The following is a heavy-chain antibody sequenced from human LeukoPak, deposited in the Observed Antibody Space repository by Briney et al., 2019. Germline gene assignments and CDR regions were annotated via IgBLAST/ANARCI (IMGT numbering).Heavy chain of an antibody. CDR3: AREVVGVAVGGRLFDY. Sequence: SETLSLTCTVSGGSLSSYYWSWIRQPPGKGLEWIGYIYYSGSTNYNPSLKSRVTISVDTAKNQFSLKLSSVTAADTAVYYCAREVVGVAVGGRLFDYWGQGTLVTVSS. V-gene: IGHV4-59*01. CDR1: GGSLSSYY. CDR2: IYYSGST. D-gene: IGHD6-19*01. J-gene: IGHJ4*02.